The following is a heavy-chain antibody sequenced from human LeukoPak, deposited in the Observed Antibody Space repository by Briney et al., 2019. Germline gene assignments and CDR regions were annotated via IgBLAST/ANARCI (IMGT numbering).Heavy chain of an antibody. CDR2: IYYSGST. J-gene: IGHJ4*02. V-gene: IGHV4-59*01. CDR1: GGSISSYY. D-gene: IGHD4-17*01. Sequence: SETLSLTCTVSGGSISSYYWSWIRQPPGKGLEWIGYIYYSGSTNYNPSLKSRVTMSVDTSKNQFSLKLSSVTAADTAVYYCARSYGDYVNFDYWGRGTLVTVSS. CDR3: ARSYGDYVNFDY.